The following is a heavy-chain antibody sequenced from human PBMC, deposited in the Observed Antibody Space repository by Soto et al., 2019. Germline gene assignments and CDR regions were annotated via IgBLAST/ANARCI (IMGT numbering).Heavy chain of an antibody. J-gene: IGHJ6*02. Sequence: GGSLRLSCAASGFTFSSYGMHWVRQAPGKGLEWVAVISYDGSNKYYADSVKGRFTISRDNSKNTLYLQMNSLRAEDTAVYYCAKGAPYYDFWSGPPVYGMDVWGQGTTVTVSS. V-gene: IGHV3-30*18. D-gene: IGHD3-3*01. CDR1: GFTFSSYG. CDR3: AKGAPYYDFWSGPPVYGMDV. CDR2: ISYDGSNK.